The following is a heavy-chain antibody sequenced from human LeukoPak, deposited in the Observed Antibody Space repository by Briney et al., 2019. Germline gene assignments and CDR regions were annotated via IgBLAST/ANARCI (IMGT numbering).Heavy chain of an antibody. J-gene: IGHJ4*02. CDR3: ARSYDSSGYYSFDC. CDR1: GFTFSTYA. Sequence: PGRSLRLSCAASGFTFSTYAMHWVRQPPGKGLEWVAVISHDGSNEYYADSVKGRFTISRDNSKNTLPLQMNSLRGDDTAVYYCARSYDSSGYYSFDCWGQGTLVTVSS. CDR2: ISHDGSNE. D-gene: IGHD3-22*01. V-gene: IGHV3-30-3*01.